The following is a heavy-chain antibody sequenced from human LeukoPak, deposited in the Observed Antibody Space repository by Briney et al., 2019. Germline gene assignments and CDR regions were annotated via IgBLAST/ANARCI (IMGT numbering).Heavy chain of an antibody. J-gene: IGHJ6*03. CDR3: AREWVVVVPAATYYYYYYMDV. Sequence: ASVKVSCKASGYTFTSYGISWVRQAPGQGLEWMGWISAYNGNTNYAQKLQGRVTMTTDTSTSTAYMELRSLRSDDTAVYNCAREWVVVVPAATYYYYYYMDVWGKGTTVTVSS. V-gene: IGHV1-18*01. D-gene: IGHD2-2*01. CDR1: GYTFTSYG. CDR2: ISAYNGNT.